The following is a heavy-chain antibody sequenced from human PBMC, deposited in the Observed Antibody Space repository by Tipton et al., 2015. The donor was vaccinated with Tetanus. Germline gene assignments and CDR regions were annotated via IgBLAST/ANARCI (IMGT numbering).Heavy chain of an antibody. CDR2: INWNGGST. V-gene: IGHV3-20*01. CDR1: GFTFDDYG. CDR3: ARVSYYYYGMDV. Sequence: GSLRLSCAASGFTFDDYGMSWVRQAPGKGLEWVSGINWNGGSTGYADSVKGRFTISRDNAKNSLYLQMNSLRAEDTALYHCARVSYYYYGMDVWGQGTTVTVSS. J-gene: IGHJ6*02.